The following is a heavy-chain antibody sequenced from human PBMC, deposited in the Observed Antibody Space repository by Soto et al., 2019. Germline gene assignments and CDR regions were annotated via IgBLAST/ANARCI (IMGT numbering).Heavy chain of an antibody. CDR2: INPNSGGT. D-gene: IGHD2-2*01. CDR1: GYTFTGYY. J-gene: IGHJ5*02. CDR3: ARAPNRRYCSSTSCYWVNWFDP. V-gene: IGHV1-2*04. Sequence: ASVKVSCKASGYTFTGYYMHWVRQAPGQGLEWMGWINPNSGGTNYAQKFQGWVTMTRDTSISTAYMELSRLRSDDTAVYYCARAPNRRYCSSTSCYWVNWFDPWGQGTRGTAPQ.